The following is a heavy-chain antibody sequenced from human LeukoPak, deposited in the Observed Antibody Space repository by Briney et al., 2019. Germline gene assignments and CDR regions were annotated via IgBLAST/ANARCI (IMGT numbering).Heavy chain of an antibody. Sequence: SVKVSCKASGGTFSSYAISWVRQAPGQGLEWMGGIIPIFGTANYAQKFQGRVTITTDESTSTAYMELSSLRSEDTAVYYCARVVVPAAISYHYYYMDVWGKGTTVTVSS. D-gene: IGHD2-2*02. V-gene: IGHV1-69*05. CDR1: GGTFSSYA. J-gene: IGHJ6*03. CDR3: ARVVVPAAISYHYYYMDV. CDR2: IIPIFGTA.